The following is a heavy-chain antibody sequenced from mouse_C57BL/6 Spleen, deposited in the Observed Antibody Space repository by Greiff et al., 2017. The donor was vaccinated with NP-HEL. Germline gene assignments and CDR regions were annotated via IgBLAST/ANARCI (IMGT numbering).Heavy chain of an antibody. CDR2: IDPSDSYT. CDR3: AKDYYGSSYRDY. Sequence: QVQLQQPGAELVMPGASVKLSCKASGYTFTSYWMHWVKQRPGQGLEWIGEIDPSDSYTNYNQKFKGKSTLTVDKSSSTAYMQLSSLTSEDSAVYYCAKDYYGSSYRDYWGQGTTLTVSS. V-gene: IGHV1-69*01. D-gene: IGHD1-1*01. J-gene: IGHJ2*01. CDR1: GYTFTSYW.